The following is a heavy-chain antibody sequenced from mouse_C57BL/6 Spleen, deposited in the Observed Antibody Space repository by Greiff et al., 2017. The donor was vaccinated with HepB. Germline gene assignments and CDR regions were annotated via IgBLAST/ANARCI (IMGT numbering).Heavy chain of an antibody. CDR3: ARRWDYCGSSFSYWYFDV. CDR1: GYTFTSYG. Sequence: QVQLKESGAELARPGASVKLSCKASGYTFTSYGISWVKQSTGQGLEWIGEIYPRSGNTYYNEKFKGKATLTADKSSSTAYMELSSLTSEDSAVYFGARRWDYCGSSFSYWYFDVWGTGTTVTVSS. D-gene: IGHD1-1*01. J-gene: IGHJ1*03. CDR2: IYPRSGNT. V-gene: IGHV1-81*01.